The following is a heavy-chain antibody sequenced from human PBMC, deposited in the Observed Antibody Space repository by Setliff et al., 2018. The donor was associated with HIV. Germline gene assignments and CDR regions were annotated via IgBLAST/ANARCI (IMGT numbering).Heavy chain of an antibody. J-gene: IGHJ6*02. CDR1: GFTFSSSE. Sequence: SLRLSCAASGFTFSSSEMNWVRQAPGKGLEWVSYISSSGSPIRYADSVKGRFTISRDNSKNTLYLQMNSLRAEDTAVYYCAKTLPTLYPPHDYYFAMDVWGQGTTVTSP. V-gene: IGHV3-48*03. CDR2: ISSSGSPI. D-gene: IGHD2-15*01. CDR3: AKTLPTLYPPHDYYFAMDV.